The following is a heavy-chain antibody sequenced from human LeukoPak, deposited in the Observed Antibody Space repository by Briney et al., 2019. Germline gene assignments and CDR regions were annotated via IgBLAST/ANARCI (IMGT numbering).Heavy chain of an antibody. Sequence: GGSLRLSCAASGFTFSSYAMSWVRQAPGKGLEWVSAISGSVGSTYYADSVKGRFTISRDNSKNTLYLQMNSLRAEDTAVYYCAKDLEGFVVVVPAAPIDYWGQGTLVTVSS. J-gene: IGHJ4*02. V-gene: IGHV3-23*01. CDR3: AKDLEGFVVVVPAAPIDY. CDR1: GFTFSSYA. CDR2: ISGSVGST. D-gene: IGHD2-2*01.